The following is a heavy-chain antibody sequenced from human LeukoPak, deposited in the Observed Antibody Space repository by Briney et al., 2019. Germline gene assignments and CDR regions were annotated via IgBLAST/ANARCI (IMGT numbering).Heavy chain of an antibody. CDR3: AKDRYAASSGCGDY. CDR2: ISWNSGSI. CDR1: GFTFDDYA. J-gene: IGHJ4*02. Sequence: QPGGSLRLSCAASGFTFDDYAMPWVRQAPGKGLEWVSGISWNSGSIGYADSVKGRFTISRDNAKNSLYLQMNSLRAEDTALYYCAKDRYAASSGCGDYWGQGTLVTVSS. V-gene: IGHV3-9*01. D-gene: IGHD6-19*01.